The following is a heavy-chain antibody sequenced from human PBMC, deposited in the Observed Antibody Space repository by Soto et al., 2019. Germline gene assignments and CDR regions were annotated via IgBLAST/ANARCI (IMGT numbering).Heavy chain of an antibody. CDR1: GFIFKMYW. CDR3: TRGPRPISTGTGAY. CDR2: IYNDGTYS. Sequence: EVQLLESGGGLVPPGGSVRLSCAASGFIFKMYWMHWVRQSPGKGLVWISRIYNDGTYSDYADSVRGRFTISRDNVNATLYLQMNNLRAEDSGLYYCTRGPRPISTGTGAYWGQGTQVTVSS. D-gene: IGHD3-10*01. J-gene: IGHJ4*02. V-gene: IGHV3-74*01.